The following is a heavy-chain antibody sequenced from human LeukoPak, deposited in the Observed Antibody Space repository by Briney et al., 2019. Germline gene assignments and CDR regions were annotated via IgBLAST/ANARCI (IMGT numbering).Heavy chain of an antibody. CDR2: IYSGGTT. D-gene: IGHD5-18*01. CDR1: GFAVSTNY. Sequence: GGSLRLSCAASGFAVSTNYMSWVRQAPGKGVEWVSVIYSGGTTYYADSVKGRFTISRDNSKNTLYLQMNSLRAEDTAVYYCASGLRAVWIQLSGPDYWGQGTLVTVSS. J-gene: IGHJ4*02. V-gene: IGHV3-53*01. CDR3: ASGLRAVWIQLSGPDY.